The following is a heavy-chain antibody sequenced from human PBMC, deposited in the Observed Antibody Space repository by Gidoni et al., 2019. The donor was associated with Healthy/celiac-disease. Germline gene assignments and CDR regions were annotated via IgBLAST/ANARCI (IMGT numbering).Heavy chain of an antibody. CDR2: INHSGST. D-gene: IGHD1-1*01. CDR3: ARGLGYNWNGRSFYY. Sequence: QVQLQQWGAGLLKPSETLSLTCAVYGGSFSGYYCSWIPQPPGKGLEWIGEINHSGSTNYNPSLKSRVTISVDTSKNQFSLKLSSVTAADTAVYYCARGLGYNWNGRSFYYWGQGTLVTVSS. J-gene: IGHJ4*02. V-gene: IGHV4-34*01. CDR1: GGSFSGYY.